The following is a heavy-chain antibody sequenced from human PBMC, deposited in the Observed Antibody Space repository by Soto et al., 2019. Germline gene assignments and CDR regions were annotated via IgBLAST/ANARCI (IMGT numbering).Heavy chain of an antibody. J-gene: IGHJ6*02. V-gene: IGHV3-33*01. D-gene: IGHD6-13*01. Sequence: QVQLVESGGGVVQPGRSLKLSCAASGFTFSSYGMHRVRQAPGKGLEWVAVIWYDGSNKYYADSVKGRFTISRDNSKNTLYLQMNSLRAEDTAVYYCARGRYSSSWYRSPSYYYGMDVWGQGTTVTVSS. CDR3: ARGRYSSSWYRSPSYYYGMDV. CDR1: GFTFSSYG. CDR2: IWYDGSNK.